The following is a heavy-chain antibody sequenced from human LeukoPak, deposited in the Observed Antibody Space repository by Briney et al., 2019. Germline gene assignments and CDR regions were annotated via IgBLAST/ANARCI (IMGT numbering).Heavy chain of an antibody. D-gene: IGHD6-13*01. CDR1: GFTFSSYS. J-gene: IGHJ4*02. CDR3: ARAGSSSWYMDYYFDY. Sequence: GGSLRLSCAASGFTFSSYSMNWVRQAPGKGLEWVSYISSSSSTIYYADSVKGRFTISRDNAKNSLYLQMNSLRAEDTAVYYCARAGSSSWYMDYYFDYWGQGTLVTVSS. CDR2: ISSSSSTI. V-gene: IGHV3-48*04.